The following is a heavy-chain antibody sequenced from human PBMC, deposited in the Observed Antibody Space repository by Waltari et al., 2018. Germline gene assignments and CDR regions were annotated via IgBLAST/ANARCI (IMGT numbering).Heavy chain of an antibody. CDR3: ARMGPAADAFDI. Sequence: QVQLQESGPGLVKPSETLSLTCTVSGGSISSHYWSWIRQPPGKGLEWIGYIYYRGSTNYNPALKSRVTISVDTSKNQFSLKLSSVTAADTAVYYCARMGPAADAFDIWGQGTMVTVSS. V-gene: IGHV4-59*11. J-gene: IGHJ3*02. CDR1: GGSISSHY. D-gene: IGHD3-16*01. CDR2: IYYRGST.